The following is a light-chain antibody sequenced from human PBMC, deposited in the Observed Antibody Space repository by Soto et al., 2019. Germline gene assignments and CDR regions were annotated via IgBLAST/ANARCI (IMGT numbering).Light chain of an antibody. CDR2: EVS. V-gene: IGLV2-8*01. CDR3: SSYAGTNKV. Sequence: QSVLTQPPSASGSPGQSVTISCTGTSGDVGGHNFVSWYQFHPGKAPKPIIYEVSKRPSGVPNRFSGSKSDNTASLTVSGLQAEDEADYFCSSYAGTNKVFGGGTKLTVL. CDR1: SGDVGGHNF. J-gene: IGLJ3*02.